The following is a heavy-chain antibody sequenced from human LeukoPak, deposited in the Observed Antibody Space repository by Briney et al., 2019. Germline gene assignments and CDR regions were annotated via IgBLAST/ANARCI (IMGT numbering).Heavy chain of an antibody. CDR1: GFTFSDYY. CDR3: ARQRIDDYVWGSYLTYYFDY. CDR2: IYSGGST. V-gene: IGHV3-66*04. D-gene: IGHD3-16*02. J-gene: IGHJ4*02. Sequence: GGSLRLSCAASGFTFSDYYMSWIRQAPGKGLEWVSVIYSGGSTYYADSVKGRFTISRDNSKNTLYLQMNSLRAEDTAAYYCARQRIDDYVWGSYLTYYFDYWGQGTLVTVSS.